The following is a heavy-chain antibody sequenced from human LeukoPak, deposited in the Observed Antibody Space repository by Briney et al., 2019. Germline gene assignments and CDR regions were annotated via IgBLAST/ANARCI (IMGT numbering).Heavy chain of an antibody. J-gene: IGHJ4*02. CDR1: GYSFTSYW. V-gene: IGHV5-51*01. Sequence: GESLKISCKGSGYSFTSYWIGWVRQMPGKGLEWMGMIYPGDSDTRYSPYFQGQVNTSADKSISTAYLQWSSPKASDTAMYYCARPSQRGYSYRYFDYWGQGTLVTVSS. D-gene: IGHD5-18*01. CDR2: IYPGDSDT. CDR3: ARPSQRGYSYRYFDY.